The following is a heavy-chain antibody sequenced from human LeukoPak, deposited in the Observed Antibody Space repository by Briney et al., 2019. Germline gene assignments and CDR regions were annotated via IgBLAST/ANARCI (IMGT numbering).Heavy chain of an antibody. D-gene: IGHD1-20*01. Sequence: ASVKVSCKASGYTFTSYGISWVRQAPGQGLEWMGWISAYNGNTNYAQKFQGRVTMTRDTSTSTVYMELSSLRSEDTAVYYCARLDDNWDYWGQGTLVTVSS. CDR2: ISAYNGNT. CDR1: GYTFTSYG. V-gene: IGHV1-18*01. CDR3: ARLDDNWDY. J-gene: IGHJ4*02.